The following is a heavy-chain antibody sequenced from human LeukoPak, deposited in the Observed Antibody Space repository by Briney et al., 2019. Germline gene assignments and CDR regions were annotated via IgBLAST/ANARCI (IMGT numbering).Heavy chain of an antibody. V-gene: IGHV1-69*05. D-gene: IGHD3-22*01. CDR2: IIPIFGTA. CDR1: GGTFSSYA. Sequence: GASVKVSCKASGGTFSSYAISWVRQAPGRGLEWMGGIIPIFGTANYAQKFQGRVTITTDESTSTAYMELSSLRSEDTAVYYCARYDSSGYDAFDIWGQGTMVTVSS. CDR3: ARYDSSGYDAFDI. J-gene: IGHJ3*02.